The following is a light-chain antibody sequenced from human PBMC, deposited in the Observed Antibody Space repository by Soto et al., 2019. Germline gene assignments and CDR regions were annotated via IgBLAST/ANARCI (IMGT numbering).Light chain of an antibody. J-gene: IGKJ1*01. CDR2: KAS. CDR1: QTISSW. CDR3: QHYTSYSEA. V-gene: IGKV1-5*03. Sequence: DIQMTQSPSTLSGSVGDRVTITCRASQTISSWLAWYQQKPGKAPKLLTYKASTLKSGVPSRFSGSGSGTEFTLTISSLQPDDFAPYYCQHYTSYSEAFGQGTKVELK.